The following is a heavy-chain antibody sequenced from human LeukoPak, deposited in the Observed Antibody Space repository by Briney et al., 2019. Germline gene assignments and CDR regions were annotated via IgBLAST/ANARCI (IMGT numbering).Heavy chain of an antibody. D-gene: IGHD3-16*02. V-gene: IGHV1-18*01. J-gene: IGHJ6*03. CDR2: ISAYNGNT. Sequence: ASVKVSCKASGYTFTSYGISWVRQAPGQGLEWMGWISAYNGNTNYAQKLQGRVTMTTDTSTSTAYMELRSLRSDDTAVYYCARDLYYDYVWGSYRETADYYYMDVWGKGTTVTVSS. CDR1: GYTFTSYG. CDR3: ARDLYYDYVWGSYRETADYYYMDV.